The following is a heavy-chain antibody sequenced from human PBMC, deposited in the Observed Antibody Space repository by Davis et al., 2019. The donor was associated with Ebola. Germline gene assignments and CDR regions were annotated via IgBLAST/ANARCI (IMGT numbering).Heavy chain of an antibody. J-gene: IGHJ6*04. Sequence: GESLKISCAASGFTFSSFAMHWVRQAPGKGLGWVAVISYDGSNKYYADSVKGRFTISRDNSKNTLYLQMNSLRAEDTAVYYCARDRAYCSGGSCYYYGMDVWGKGTTVTVSS. V-gene: IGHV3-30*04. CDR3: ARDRAYCSGGSCYYYGMDV. CDR2: ISYDGSNK. CDR1: GFTFSSFA. D-gene: IGHD2-15*01.